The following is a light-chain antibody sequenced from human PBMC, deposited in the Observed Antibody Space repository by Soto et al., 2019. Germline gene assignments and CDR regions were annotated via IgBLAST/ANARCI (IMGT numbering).Light chain of an antibody. Sequence: TQYPFSLYAYDWDRVSITSRASQGMXNDLERYQQQPGKAPKLLIYAXSSLQRGGPSRLSGSGSGTDFTLTISSLQPEELATYYCLQDYNYPRTSGQGTMGDI. V-gene: IGKV1-6*01. CDR3: LQDYNYPRT. CDR1: QGMXND. CDR2: AXS. J-gene: IGKJ1*01.